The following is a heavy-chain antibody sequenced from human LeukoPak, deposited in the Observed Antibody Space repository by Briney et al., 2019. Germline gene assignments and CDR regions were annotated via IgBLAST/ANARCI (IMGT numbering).Heavy chain of an antibody. CDR3: ARVVQRYSSGWNVAGGDAFDI. D-gene: IGHD6-19*01. J-gene: IGHJ3*02. V-gene: IGHV4-59*12. CDR1: GGSISSYY. CDR2: IYYSGST. Sequence: SETLSLTCTVSGGSISSYYWSWIRQPPGKGLEWIGYIYYSGSTNYNPSLKSRVTISVDTSKNQFSLKLSSVTAADTAVYYCARVVQRYSSGWNVAGGDAFDIWGQGTMVTVSS.